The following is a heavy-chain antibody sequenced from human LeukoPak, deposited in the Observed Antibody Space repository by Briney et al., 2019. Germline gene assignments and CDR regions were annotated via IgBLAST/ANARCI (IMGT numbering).Heavy chain of an antibody. J-gene: IGHJ4*02. Sequence: GGSLRLSCAASGFTFSNYVMTWVRQAPGKGLEWVSAVSNDGGNTYYADSVKGRFTISRDNSKNTLYLQMNSLRAEDTAVYYCASSILAVAGNFDYWGQGTLVTVSS. CDR1: GFTFSNYV. CDR3: ASSILAVAGNFDY. D-gene: IGHD6-19*01. CDR2: VSNDGGNT. V-gene: IGHV3-23*01.